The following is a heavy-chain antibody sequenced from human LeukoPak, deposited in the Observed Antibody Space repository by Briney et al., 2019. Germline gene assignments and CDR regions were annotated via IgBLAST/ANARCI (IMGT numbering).Heavy chain of an antibody. CDR3: ARSLMAGSSTSCYDY. Sequence: GGSLRLSCAASGFTFSTYGMIWVRQAPGKGLEWVSSITSTGSYIYYADSVKGRFTISRDNARDSLFLQMNSLRDDDTAVYYCARSLMAGSSTSCYDYWGQGTLVTVSS. J-gene: IGHJ4*02. CDR1: GFTFSTYG. D-gene: IGHD2-2*01. CDR2: ITSTGSYI. V-gene: IGHV3-21*01.